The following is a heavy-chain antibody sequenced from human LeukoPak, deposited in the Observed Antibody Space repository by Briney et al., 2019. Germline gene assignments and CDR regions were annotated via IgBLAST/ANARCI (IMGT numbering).Heavy chain of an antibody. Sequence: ASVKVSCKAPGYTFTSYDINWVRQATGQGLEWMGWMNPNSGNTGYAQKFQGRVTMTRNTSISTAYMELSSLRSEDTAVYYCARMDDYVWGSYRHFDYWGQGTLVTVSS. V-gene: IGHV1-8*01. CDR3: ARMDDYVWGSYRHFDY. CDR1: GYTFTSYD. CDR2: MNPNSGNT. D-gene: IGHD3-16*02. J-gene: IGHJ4*02.